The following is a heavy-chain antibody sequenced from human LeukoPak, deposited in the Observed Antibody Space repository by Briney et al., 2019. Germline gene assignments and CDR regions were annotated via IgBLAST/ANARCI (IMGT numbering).Heavy chain of an antibody. CDR1: GYTFTGYY. V-gene: IGHV1-46*01. J-gene: IGHJ4*02. CDR2: INPSGGST. D-gene: IGHD6-13*01. Sequence: GASVKVSCKASGYTFTGYYMHWVRQAPGQGLEWMGIINPSGGSTSYAQKFQGRVTMTRDMSTSTVYMELSSLRSEDTAVYYCARSRPGYSSSWPLDYWGQGTLVTVSS. CDR3: ARSRPGYSSSWPLDY.